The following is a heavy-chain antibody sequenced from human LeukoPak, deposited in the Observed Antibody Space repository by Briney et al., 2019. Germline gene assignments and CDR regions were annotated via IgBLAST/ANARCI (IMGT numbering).Heavy chain of an antibody. D-gene: IGHD2-2*01. J-gene: IGHJ5*02. CDR3: ARSGGYCGSTTCHTTWFAP. CDR2: IYYNGAT. V-gene: IGHV4-39*07. CDR1: GDSITSSNYY. Sequence: SETLSLTCTVSGDSITSSNYYWGWIRQPPGKGLEWIGSIYYNGATYYNPSLQNRVTISLDTSKNQFSLNLNSVTAADTAVYYCARSGGYCGSTTCHTTWFAPWGQGTLVTVSS.